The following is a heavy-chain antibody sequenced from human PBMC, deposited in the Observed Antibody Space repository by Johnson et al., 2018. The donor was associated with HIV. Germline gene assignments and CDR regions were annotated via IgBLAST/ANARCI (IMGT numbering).Heavy chain of an antibody. CDR1: GFTFSTYA. V-gene: IGHV3-30-3*01. CDR3: AREVRGVRGVGDAFDI. CDR2: ISYDGSNK. J-gene: IGHJ3*02. Sequence: QVQLVESGGGLVKPGGSLRLSCAASGFTFSTYAMHWVRQAPGKGLEWVAVISYDGSNKYYADSVKGRFTISRDNSKNTLYLQMNSLRAEGTAVYYCAREVRGVRGVGDAFDIWGQGTMVTVSS. D-gene: IGHD3-10*01.